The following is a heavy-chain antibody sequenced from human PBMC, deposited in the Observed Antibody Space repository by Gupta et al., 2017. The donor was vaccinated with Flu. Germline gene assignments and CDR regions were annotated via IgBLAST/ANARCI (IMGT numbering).Heavy chain of an antibody. D-gene: IGHD2-2*02. CDR3: AKAFTEYGYTDF. CDR2: INPTGGST. V-gene: IGHV1-46*01. CDR1: GYPFTSYY. J-gene: IGHJ4*02. Sequence: QVQLVPSGAEVKKPGASVKVSCKASGYPFTSYYIHWMRQAPGHDLEWMGIINPTGGSTSYAERFQGRVTISSDTSTSTVHMELSSLRSDDTAVYYCAKAFTEYGYTDFWGQGTLITVSS.